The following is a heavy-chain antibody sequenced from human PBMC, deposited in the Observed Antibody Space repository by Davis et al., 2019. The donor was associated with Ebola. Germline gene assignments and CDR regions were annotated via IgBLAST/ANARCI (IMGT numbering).Heavy chain of an antibody. CDR1: GYTFITHY. CDR3: ARDSVPCSGGSCNGGFDP. D-gene: IGHD2-15*01. J-gene: IGHJ5*02. CDR2: INPNSGGT. V-gene: IGHV1-2*02. Sequence: AASVKVSCKTSGYTFITHYIYWVRQAPGQGLEWMGWINPNSGGTNYAQKFQGRVTMTRDTSISTVYMELSRLRSDDTAVYYCARDSVPCSGGSCNGGFDPWGQGTLVTVSS.